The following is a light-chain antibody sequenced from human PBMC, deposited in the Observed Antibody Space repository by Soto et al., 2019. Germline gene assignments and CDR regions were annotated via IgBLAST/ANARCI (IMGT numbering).Light chain of an antibody. CDR3: QQSYNLPWT. V-gene: IGKV1-39*01. CDR2: AAS. CDR1: QGISTY. J-gene: IGKJ1*01. Sequence: DIQMTQSPSSLSASVGDRVTITCRASQGISTYLNWYQQKPGKAPKVLIYAASSLQSGVPSRFSGSGSGPDFTLTIASLQPEDSATYYCQQSYNLPWTFGPGTKVDIK.